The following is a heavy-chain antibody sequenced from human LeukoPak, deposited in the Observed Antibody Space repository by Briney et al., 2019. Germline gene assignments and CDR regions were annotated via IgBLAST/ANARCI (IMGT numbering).Heavy chain of an antibody. Sequence: SETLSLTCTVSGGSISSYYWSWIRQPPGKGLEWIGYIYYSGSTNYNPSLKSRVTISVDTSKNQFSLKLSSVTAADTAVYYRASHSAGSDFWSGYRFDYWGQGTLVTVSS. CDR2: IYYSGST. D-gene: IGHD3-3*01. J-gene: IGHJ4*02. CDR3: ASHSAGSDFWSGYRFDY. V-gene: IGHV4-59*01. CDR1: GGSISSYY.